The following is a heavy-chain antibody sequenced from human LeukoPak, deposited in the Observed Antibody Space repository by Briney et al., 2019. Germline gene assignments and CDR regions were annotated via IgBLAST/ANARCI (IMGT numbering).Heavy chain of an antibody. CDR3: ARGSGKDYLGSGPIDKWFDP. D-gene: IGHD3-10*01. CDR2: IYYSGNT. J-gene: IGHJ5*02. Sequence: PSETLSLTCTVSGGSISSFFWSWIRQPPGKGLEWVGYIYYSGNTNYNPSLKSRVSISVDTSKNQFSLKLSSVTAAGTAVYYCARGSGKDYLGSGPIDKWFDPWGQGTLVTVSS. V-gene: IGHV4-59*01. CDR1: GGSISSFF.